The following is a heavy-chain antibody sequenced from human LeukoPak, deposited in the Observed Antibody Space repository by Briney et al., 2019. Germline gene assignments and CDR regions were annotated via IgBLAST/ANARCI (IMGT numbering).Heavy chain of an antibody. CDR2: INHSGST. D-gene: IGHD3-16*02. Sequence: SETLSLTCAVYGGSFSGYYWSWIRQPPGKGLEWIGEINHSGSTNYSPSLKSRVTISVDKSKNQFSLKLSSVTAADTAVYYCARGLRLGELSLGYWGQGTLVTVSS. CDR3: ARGLRLGELSLGY. CDR1: GGSFSGYY. V-gene: IGHV4-34*01. J-gene: IGHJ4*02.